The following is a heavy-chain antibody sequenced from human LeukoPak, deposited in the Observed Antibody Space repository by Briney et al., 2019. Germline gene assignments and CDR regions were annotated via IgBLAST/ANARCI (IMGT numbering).Heavy chain of an antibody. CDR1: GGTFSSYA. CDR3: AITMIVVVIKGGAFDI. J-gene: IGHJ3*02. V-gene: IGHV1-69*06. CDR2: IIPIFGTA. D-gene: IGHD3-22*01. Sequence: ASVKVSCKASGGTFSSYAVSWVRQAPGQGLEWMGGIIPIFGTANYAQKFQGRVTITADKSTSTAYMELSSLRSEDTAVYYCAITMIVVVIKGGAFDIWGQGTMVTVSS.